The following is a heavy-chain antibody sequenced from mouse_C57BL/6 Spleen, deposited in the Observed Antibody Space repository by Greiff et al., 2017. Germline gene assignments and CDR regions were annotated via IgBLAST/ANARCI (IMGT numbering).Heavy chain of an antibody. J-gene: IGHJ2*01. Sequence: QVQLQQPGAELVRPGNSVKLSCKASGYTFTSYWMHWVKQRPGQGLEWIGVIDPSDSYTNYNQKFKGKATLTVYTTSSTAYMQLSSLPSEDSAVYYCARFGYYGSSYYFDYWGQGTTLTVSS. V-gene: IGHV1-59*01. CDR3: ARFGYYGSSYYFDY. CDR2: IDPSDSYT. CDR1: GYTFTSYW. D-gene: IGHD1-1*01.